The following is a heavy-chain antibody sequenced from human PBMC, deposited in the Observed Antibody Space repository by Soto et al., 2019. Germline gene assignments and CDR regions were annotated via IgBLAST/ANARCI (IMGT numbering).Heavy chain of an antibody. CDR2: IIPIFGTA. J-gene: IGHJ4*02. CDR3: ARGREMATITGPFDY. V-gene: IGHV1-69*13. Sequence: GASVKVSCKASGGTFSSYAISWVRQAPGQGLEWMGGIIPIFGTANYAQKFKGRVTITADESTSTAYMELSSLRSEDTAVYYCARGREMATITGPFDYWGQGTLVTVSS. D-gene: IGHD5-12*01. CDR1: GGTFSSYA.